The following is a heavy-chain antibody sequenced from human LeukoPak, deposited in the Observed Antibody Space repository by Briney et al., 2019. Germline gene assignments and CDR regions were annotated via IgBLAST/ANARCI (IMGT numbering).Heavy chain of an antibody. J-gene: IGHJ4*02. D-gene: IGHD6-13*01. CDR1: GGSISSSSYY. CDR3: ARDSIAAAGMADFDY. Sequence: PSETLSLTCTVSGGSISSSSYYWGWIRQPPGKGLEWIGSIYYSGSTYYNPSLKSRVTISVDTSKNQFSLKLSSVTAADTAVYYCARDSIAAAGMADFDYWGQGTLVTVSS. CDR2: IYYSGST. V-gene: IGHV4-39*07.